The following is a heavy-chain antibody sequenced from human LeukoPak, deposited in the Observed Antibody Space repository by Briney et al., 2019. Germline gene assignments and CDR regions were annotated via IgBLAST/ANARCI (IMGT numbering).Heavy chain of an antibody. CDR3: ARGKYSSSWYGSFWFDP. CDR2: ISSSGSTI. V-gene: IGHV3-11*01. D-gene: IGHD6-13*01. CDR1: GFTLSDYY. Sequence: GGSLRLSCAASGFTLSDYYMSWIRQAPGKGLEWVSYISSSGSTIYYVDSVKGRFTISRDNAKNSLYLQMNSLRAEDTAVYYCARGKYSSSWYGSFWFDPWGQGTLVTVSS. J-gene: IGHJ5*02.